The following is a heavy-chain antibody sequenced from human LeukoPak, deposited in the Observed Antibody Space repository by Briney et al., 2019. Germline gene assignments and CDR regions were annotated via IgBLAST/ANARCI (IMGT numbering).Heavy chain of an antibody. CDR2: ISSSSDYI. Sequence: GGSLRLSCAASGFTLSTYSMNWVRQAPGKGLEWVSSISSSSDYIHYADSVKGRFTIPRDNAKNSLYLQMNSLRAEDTAVYYCAKTPTGYFDWSTYYFDYWGQGTLVTVSS. D-gene: IGHD3-9*01. CDR1: GFTLSTYS. CDR3: AKTPTGYFDWSTYYFDY. J-gene: IGHJ4*02. V-gene: IGHV3-21*04.